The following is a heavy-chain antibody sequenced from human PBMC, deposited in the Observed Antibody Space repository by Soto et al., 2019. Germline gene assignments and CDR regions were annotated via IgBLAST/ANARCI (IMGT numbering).Heavy chain of an antibody. D-gene: IGHD2-15*01. V-gene: IGHV3-53*01. Sequence: PGGSLRLSCAASGFTFSSYAMSWVRQAPGKGLEWVSVIYSGGSTYYADSVKGRFTISRDNSKNTLYLQMNSLRAEDTAVYYCARDRRHCSGGSCYLYYYYYGTDVWGQGTTVTVSS. CDR1: GFTFSSYA. J-gene: IGHJ6*02. CDR2: IYSGGST. CDR3: ARDRRHCSGGSCYLYYYYYGTDV.